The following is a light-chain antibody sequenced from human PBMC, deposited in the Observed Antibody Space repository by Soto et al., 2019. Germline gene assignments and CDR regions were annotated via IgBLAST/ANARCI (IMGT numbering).Light chain of an antibody. CDR1: QSVSSSY. CDR2: GAS. V-gene: IGKV3-20*01. J-gene: IGKJ1*01. CDR3: QQYGSSPRT. Sequence: IVLTQSPGTLSLSPGERATLSCRASQSVSSSYLAWYQKKPGQAPRLLIYGASSRATGIPDRFSGSGSGTDFTLTISRLEPEDFALYYCQQYGSSPRTFGQGTKVEIK.